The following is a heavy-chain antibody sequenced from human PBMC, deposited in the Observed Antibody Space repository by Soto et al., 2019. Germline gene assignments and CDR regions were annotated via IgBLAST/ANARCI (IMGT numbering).Heavy chain of an antibody. CDR2: IFYSGST. V-gene: IGHV4-59*01. J-gene: IGHJ5*02. D-gene: IGHD5-18*01. CDR1: GGSISSYY. Sequence: PSETLSLTCTVSGGSISSYYWSWIRQPPGRGLEWIGHIFYSGSTNYNPPLKSRVTISVDTSKSQFSLKLSSVTAADTAVYYCAKDSGYNYGYFRWFDPWGQGTLVTVSS. CDR3: AKDSGYNYGYFRWFDP.